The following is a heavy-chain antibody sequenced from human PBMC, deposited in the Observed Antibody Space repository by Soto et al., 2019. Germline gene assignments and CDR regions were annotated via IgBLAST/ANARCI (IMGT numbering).Heavy chain of an antibody. D-gene: IGHD3-3*01. CDR3: ARTQPRPQEHQPRYDFWSGYSTDAFDI. CDR1: GYSFTSYW. V-gene: IGHV5-51*01. Sequence: GESLKISCKGSGYSFTSYWIGWVRQMPGKGLEWMGIIYPGDSDTRYSPSFQGQVTISADKSISTAYLQWSSLKASDTAMYYCARTQPRPQEHQPRYDFWSGYSTDAFDIWGQGTMVTVSS. CDR2: IYPGDSDT. J-gene: IGHJ3*02.